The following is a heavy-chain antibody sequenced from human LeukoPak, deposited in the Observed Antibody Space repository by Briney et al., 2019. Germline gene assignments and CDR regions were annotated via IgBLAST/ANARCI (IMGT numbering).Heavy chain of an antibody. V-gene: IGHV3-74*01. J-gene: IGHJ3*01. CDR3: IVVVEPPDSDGFDV. CDR1: GLTFGNSW. D-gene: IGHD1-14*01. CDR2: INADGSTT. Sequence: PGGSLRLSCAASGLTFGNSWVHWVRQAPGKGLVWVSLINADGSTTSYADSVKGRFTISRDNASNTLSLEMNSLTIEDTAVYYCIVVVEPPDSDGFDVWGQGTMITVSS.